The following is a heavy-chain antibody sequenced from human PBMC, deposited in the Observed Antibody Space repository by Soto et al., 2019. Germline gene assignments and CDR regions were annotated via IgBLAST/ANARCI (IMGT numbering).Heavy chain of an antibody. CDR2: FDPEDGET. J-gene: IGHJ6*03. D-gene: IGHD2-8*01. CDR3: ATGITCTNGVCYIPYYYYYMDV. Sequence: CVKVSCKVSGYTLTELSMHWVRQAPGKGLEWMGGFDPEDGETIYAQKFQGRVTMTEDTSTDTAYMELSSLRSEDTAVYYCATGITCTNGVCYIPYYYYYMDVWGKGTTVTVSS. V-gene: IGHV1-24*01. CDR1: GYTLTELS.